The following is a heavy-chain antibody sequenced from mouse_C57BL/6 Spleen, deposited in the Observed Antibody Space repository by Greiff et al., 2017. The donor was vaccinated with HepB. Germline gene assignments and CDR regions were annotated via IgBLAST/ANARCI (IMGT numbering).Heavy chain of an antibody. V-gene: IGHV1-55*01. J-gene: IGHJ1*03. Sequence: QVQLQQSGAELVKPGASVKMSCKASGYTFTSYWITWVKQRPGQGLEWIGDIYPGSGSTNYNEKFKSKATLTVDTSSSTAYMQLSSLTSEDSAVYYCANIYYNGSSQDFDVWGTGTTVTVSS. D-gene: IGHD1-1*01. CDR1: GYTFTSYW. CDR3: ANIYYNGSSQDFDV. CDR2: IYPGSGST.